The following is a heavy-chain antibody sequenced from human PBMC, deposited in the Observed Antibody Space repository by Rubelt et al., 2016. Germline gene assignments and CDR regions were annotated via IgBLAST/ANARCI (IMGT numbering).Heavy chain of an antibody. V-gene: IGHV4-39*07. J-gene: IGHJ4*02. CDR1: GGSISSSSYY. CDR3: ARSPPPGLWYNWNYYFDY. CDR2: IYYSGST. D-gene: IGHD1-7*01. Sequence: QLQLQESGPGLVKPSETLSLTCTVSGGSISSSSYYWGWIRQPPGKGLEWIGSIYYSGSTYYNPSLMSRVTLSVDTSKNQFSLKLSSVTAADTAVYYCARSPPPGLWYNWNYYFDYWGQGTLVTVSS.